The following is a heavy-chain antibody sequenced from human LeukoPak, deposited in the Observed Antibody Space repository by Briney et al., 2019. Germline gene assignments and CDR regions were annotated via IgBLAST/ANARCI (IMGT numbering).Heavy chain of an antibody. J-gene: IGHJ4*02. CDR1: GFTFSSYW. CDR3: ARVWFGEFLPYFDY. Sequence: GGSLRLSCVASGFTFSSYWMNWVRQAPGKGLEWVSYISSSGSTIYYADSVKGRFTISRDNAKNSLYLQMNSLRAEDTAVYYCARVWFGEFLPYFDYWGQGTLVTVSS. V-gene: IGHV3-48*04. D-gene: IGHD3-10*01. CDR2: ISSSGSTI.